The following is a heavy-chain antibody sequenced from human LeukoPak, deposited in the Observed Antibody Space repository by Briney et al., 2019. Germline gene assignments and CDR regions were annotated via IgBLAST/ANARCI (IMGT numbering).Heavy chain of an antibody. CDR1: GFXFXSYW. D-gene: IGHD2-2*01. CDR3: ARGAIVVVPAPGY. CDR2: IKQDGSEK. J-gene: IGHJ4*02. Sequence: GGSLRLSCAASGFXFXSYWMSWVRQAPXXGXEWVANIKQDGSEKYYVDSVKGRFTISRDNAKNSLYLQMNSLRAEDTAVYYCARGAIVVVPAPGYWGQGTLVTVSS. V-gene: IGHV3-7*01.